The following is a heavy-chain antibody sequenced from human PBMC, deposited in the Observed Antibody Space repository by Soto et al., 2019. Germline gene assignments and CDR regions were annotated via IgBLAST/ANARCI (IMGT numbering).Heavy chain of an antibody. CDR2: INSDGSST. CDR1: GFTFSSYW. J-gene: IGHJ4*02. CDR3: VRTSLVVAAATREDY. D-gene: IGHD2-15*01. Sequence: EVQLVESGGGLVQPGGSLRLSCAASGFTFSSYWMHWVRQAPGKGLVWASRINSDGSSTSYADSVKGRFTISRDNAKNTLYLQMNSLRAEETAVYYCVRTSLVVAAATREDYWGQGTLVTVSS. V-gene: IGHV3-74*01.